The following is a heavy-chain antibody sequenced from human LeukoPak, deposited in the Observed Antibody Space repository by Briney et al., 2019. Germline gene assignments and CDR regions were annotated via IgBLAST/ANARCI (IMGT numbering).Heavy chain of an antibody. Sequence: GGSLRLSCAACGFTFSSYWMSWVRQAPGKGLEWVANIKQDGREKYYVDSVKGRFTISRDNAKSSLYLQMNSLRAVDTAVYYCARDRDTAMVFASYWGQGTLVTVSS. CDR2: IKQDGREK. CDR3: ARDRDTAMVFASY. CDR1: GFTFSSYW. D-gene: IGHD5-18*01. J-gene: IGHJ4*02. V-gene: IGHV3-7*01.